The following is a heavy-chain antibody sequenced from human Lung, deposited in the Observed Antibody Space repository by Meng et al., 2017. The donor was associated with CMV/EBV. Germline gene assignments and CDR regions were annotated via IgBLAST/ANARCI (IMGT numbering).Heavy chain of an antibody. CDR3: ARDRPYCSSTSCYTTYYGMDV. Sequence: RISCAASGFTFSSYAMHWVRQAPGKGLEWVAVISYDGSNKYYADSVKGRFTISRDNSKNTLYLQMNSLRAEDTAVYYCARDRPYCSSTSCYTTYYGMDVXGQGXTVTVSS. CDR1: GFTFSSYA. CDR2: ISYDGSNK. D-gene: IGHD2-2*02. J-gene: IGHJ6*02. V-gene: IGHV3-30-3*01.